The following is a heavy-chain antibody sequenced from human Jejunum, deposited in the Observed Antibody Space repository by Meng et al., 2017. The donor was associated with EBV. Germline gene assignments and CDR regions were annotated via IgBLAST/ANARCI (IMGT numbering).Heavy chain of an antibody. J-gene: IGHJ5*02. D-gene: IGHD4-17*01. Sequence: LVESGGGLVRPGGSLRLSCAASGFNFSDYYMSWFRQAPGRGLEWVSYISSSGTTIFYADSVQGRFTISRDNAKNSVFLQMRSLTVEDTAVYYCARGAVLSLRSQFDPWGQGTLVTVSS. CDR1: GFNFSDYY. CDR3: ARGAVLSLRSQFDP. V-gene: IGHV3-11*01. CDR2: ISSSGTTI.